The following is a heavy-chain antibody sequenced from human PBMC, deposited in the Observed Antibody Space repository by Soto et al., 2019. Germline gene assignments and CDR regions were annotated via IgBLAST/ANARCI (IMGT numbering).Heavy chain of an antibody. CDR2: IYSSGST. J-gene: IGHJ5*02. V-gene: IGHV4-30-4*01. Sequence: QVQLQESGPGLVKPSQTLSLTCTVSGGSISSGDYYWSWIRQPPGKGLEWIAYIYSSGSTYYNPSLKRRVTISVDTSKNQFSLKLSSVTAADTAVYYCTNTVTHGWFDPWGQGTLVTVSS. CDR1: GGSISSGDYY. CDR3: TNTVTHGWFDP. D-gene: IGHD4-17*01.